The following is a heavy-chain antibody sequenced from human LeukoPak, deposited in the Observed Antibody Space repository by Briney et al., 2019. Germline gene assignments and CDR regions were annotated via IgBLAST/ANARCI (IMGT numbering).Heavy chain of an antibody. V-gene: IGHV3-33*08. CDR3: ARDNNYDSSGYPLDY. D-gene: IGHD3-22*01. CDR2: IWYDGSNK. Sequence: QPGGSLRLSCAASGFTFSSYGMHWVRQAPGKGLEWVAVIWYDGSNKDYADSVKGRFTISRDNSKNTLYLQMNSLRAEDTAVYYCARDNNYDSSGYPLDYWGQGTLVTVSS. J-gene: IGHJ4*02. CDR1: GFTFSSYG.